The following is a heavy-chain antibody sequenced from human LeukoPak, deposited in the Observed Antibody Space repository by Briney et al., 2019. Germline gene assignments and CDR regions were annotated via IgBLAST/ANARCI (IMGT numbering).Heavy chain of an antibody. D-gene: IGHD3-22*01. J-gene: IGHJ5*02. CDR3: ARGVTMIGRLRFDP. V-gene: IGHV4-38-2*01. CDR1: GFTFSDYY. CDR2: IYRSGST. Sequence: LRLSCAASGFTFSDYYMSWIRQAPGKGLEWIGSIYRSGSTYYNPSLKSRVTISIDTSKNQFSLKLSSVTAADTAVYYCARGVTMIGRLRFDPWGQGTLVTVSS.